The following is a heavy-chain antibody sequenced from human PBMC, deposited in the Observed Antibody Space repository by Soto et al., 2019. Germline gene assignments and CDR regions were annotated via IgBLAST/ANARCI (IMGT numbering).Heavy chain of an antibody. J-gene: IGHJ6*03. CDR2: ISAYNGNT. Sequence: GASVKVSCKASGYTFTSYGISWVRQAPGQGLEWMGWISAYNGNTNYAQKLQGRVTMTTDTSTSTAYMELSSLRSDDTAVYYCATDPSYYYYYMDVWGKGTTVTVSS. CDR1: GYTFTSYG. CDR3: ATDPSYYYYYMDV. V-gene: IGHV1-18*01.